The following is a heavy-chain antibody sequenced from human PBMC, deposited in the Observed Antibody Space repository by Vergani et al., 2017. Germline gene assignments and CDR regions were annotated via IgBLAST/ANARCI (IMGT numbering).Heavy chain of an antibody. CDR1: FDSIRNLY. CDR2: IYYSGLT. J-gene: IGHJ4*02. Sequence: QVQLQESGPGLVKSSETLSLTCSVSFDSIRNLYCNWIRQPPGKSLGWIGSIYYSGLTYYNPSLKSRVAISVDTSKNQFSLKVTSVTAADTAVYFCARQRPGSGWSPGDFDDWGQGILVTVSS. D-gene: IGHD6-19*01. V-gene: IGHV4-59*08. CDR3: ARQRPGSGWSPGDFDD.